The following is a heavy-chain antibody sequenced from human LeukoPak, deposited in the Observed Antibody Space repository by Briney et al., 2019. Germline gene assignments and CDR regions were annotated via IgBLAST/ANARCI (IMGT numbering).Heavy chain of an antibody. J-gene: IGHJ4*02. CDR2: INPNSGGT. CDR1: GYTFTGYY. V-gene: IGHV1-2*04. D-gene: IGHD3-10*01. Sequence: GASVKVSCKASGYTFTGYYMHWVRQAPGQGLEWMGWINPNSGGTSYAQKFQGWVTMTRDTSISTAYMELSRLRSDDTAVYYCARERSRGIYGSGRRGPHLDYWGQGTLVTVSS. CDR3: ARERSRGIYGSGRRGPHLDY.